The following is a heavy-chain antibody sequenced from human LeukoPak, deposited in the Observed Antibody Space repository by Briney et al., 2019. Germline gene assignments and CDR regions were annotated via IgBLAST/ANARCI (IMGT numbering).Heavy chain of an antibody. CDR2: IFYSGST. D-gene: IGHD3-10*01. Sequence: SETLSLTCTVSGGSISTSNYYWGWIRQPPGKGLEWIGNIFYSGSTYYGPSLKSRLTISLDTSRNQFSLKLSSVTAADTAVYYCARSYYYYYMDVWGKGTTVTISS. V-gene: IGHV4-39*07. J-gene: IGHJ6*03. CDR3: ARSYYYYYMDV. CDR1: GGSISTSNYY.